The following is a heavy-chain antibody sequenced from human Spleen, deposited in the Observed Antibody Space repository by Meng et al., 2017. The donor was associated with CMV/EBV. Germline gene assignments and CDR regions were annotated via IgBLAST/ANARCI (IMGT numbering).Heavy chain of an antibody. D-gene: IGHD6-13*01. CDR2: IYTSGST. J-gene: IGHJ5*02. CDR1: VGSISSGSYY. Sequence: LRESGPGLVKTSRTLSLTCTVPVGSISSGSYYWSWIRQPAGKGLEWIGRIYTSGSTNYNPSLKSRVTISVDTSKNQFSLKLSSVTAADTAVYYCARDRPPGAAAGEGFDPWGQGTLVTVSS. V-gene: IGHV4-61*02. CDR3: ARDRPPGAAAGEGFDP.